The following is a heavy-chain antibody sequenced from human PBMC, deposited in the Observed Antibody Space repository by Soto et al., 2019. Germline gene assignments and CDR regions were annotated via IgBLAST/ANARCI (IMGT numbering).Heavy chain of an antibody. D-gene: IGHD2-8*02. J-gene: IGHJ4*02. CDR2: IYHSGIT. CDR3: ARGGGVYYFDY. CDR1: GGSISSSNW. V-gene: IGHV4-4*02. Sequence: SETLSLTCAVSGGSISSSNWWSWVRQPPGKGLEWIGDIYHSGITDYNPSLKSRVTISVDTSKSQFSLKLSSVTAADTAVYYCARGGGVYYFDYWGQGTLVTVSS.